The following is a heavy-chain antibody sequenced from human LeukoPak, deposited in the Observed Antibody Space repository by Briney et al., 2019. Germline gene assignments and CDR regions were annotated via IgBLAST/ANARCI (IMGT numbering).Heavy chain of an antibody. D-gene: IGHD6-13*01. CDR3: ARGYSSSWSTRFDY. J-gene: IGHJ4*02. Sequence: SETLSLTCTVSSDSISSSYWSWIRQPPGKGLEWIGEINHSGSTNYNPSLKSRVTISVDTSKNQFSLKLSSVTAADTTVYYCARGYSSSWSTRFDYWGQGTLVTVSS. CDR2: INHSGST. V-gene: IGHV4-34*01. CDR1: SDSISSSY.